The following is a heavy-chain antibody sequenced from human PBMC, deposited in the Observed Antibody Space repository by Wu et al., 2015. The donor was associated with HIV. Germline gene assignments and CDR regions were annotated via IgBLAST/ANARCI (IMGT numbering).Heavy chain of an antibody. CDR2: ISAYNGKT. J-gene: IGHJ3*02. D-gene: IGHD5-18*01. CDR1: GYIFTSYG. CDR3: ARDVGTFSTTAKYTALALGAFDI. Sequence: QVQLVQSGAEVKKPGASVKVSCKASGYIFTSYGISWVRQAPGQGLEWMGWISAYNGKTNYAQKLQGRVTMTTDKSTSTAYMELRSLRSDDTAIYYCARDVGTFSTTAKYTALALGAFDIWGQGTMVTVSS. V-gene: IGHV1-18*01.